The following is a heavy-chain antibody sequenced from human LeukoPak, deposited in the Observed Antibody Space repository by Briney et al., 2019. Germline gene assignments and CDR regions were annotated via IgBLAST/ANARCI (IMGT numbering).Heavy chain of an antibody. J-gene: IGHJ6*02. CDR3: ARDPSITIFGVVSTPYYYYYGMDV. CDR1: GGTFSSYA. CDR2: IIPILGIA. D-gene: IGHD3-3*01. V-gene: IGHV1-69*04. Sequence: ASVKVSCKASGGTFSSYATSWVRQAPGQGLEWMGRIIPILGIANYAQKFQGRVTITADKSTSTAYMELSSLRSEDTAVYYCARDPSITIFGVVSTPYYYYYGMDVWGQGTTVTVSS.